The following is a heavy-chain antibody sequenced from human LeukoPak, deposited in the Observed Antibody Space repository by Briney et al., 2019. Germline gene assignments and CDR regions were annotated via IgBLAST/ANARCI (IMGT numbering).Heavy chain of an antibody. J-gene: IGHJ4*02. D-gene: IGHD2-21*01. CDR3: ARAYRGGDCYSDTIDY. CDR1: GFTFSSYS. CDR2: ISSSSYI. Sequence: GGSLRLSCAASGFTFSSYSMNWVRQAPGKGLEWVSSISSSSYIYYADSVKGRFTISRDNAKNSLYLQMNSLRAEDTAVYYCARAYRGGDCYSDTIDYWGQGTLVTVSS. V-gene: IGHV3-21*01.